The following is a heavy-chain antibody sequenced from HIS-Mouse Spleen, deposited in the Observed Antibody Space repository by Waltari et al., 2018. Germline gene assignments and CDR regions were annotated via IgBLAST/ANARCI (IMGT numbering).Heavy chain of an antibody. CDR2: IYSGCST. D-gene: IGHD3-10*01. V-gene: IGHV3-53*02. Sequence: EVQLVETGGGLIQPGGSLRLSCAASGFTVSSNYMSWVRQAPGKGLEWVSVIYSGCSTYYADSVKGRFTISRDNSKNTLYLQMNSLRAEDTAVYYCARHYYYGSGSYYFDYWGQGTLVTVSS. CDR1: GFTVSSNY. CDR3: ARHYYYGSGSYYFDY. J-gene: IGHJ4*02.